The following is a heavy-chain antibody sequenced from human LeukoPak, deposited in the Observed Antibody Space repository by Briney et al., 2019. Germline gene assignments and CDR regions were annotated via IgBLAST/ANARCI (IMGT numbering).Heavy chain of an antibody. CDR3: AREGSNGGYDY. CDR1: GFTFSSYA. Sequence: GGSLRLSCAASGFTFSSYAMNWVRQAPGKGLEWVSAISATGGSTYYADSVKGRFTISRDNSKNTLFVQMNSLRAEDTAVYYCAREGSNGGYDYWGQGTLVTVAS. CDR2: ISATGGST. D-gene: IGHD4-17*01. V-gene: IGHV3-23*01. J-gene: IGHJ4*02.